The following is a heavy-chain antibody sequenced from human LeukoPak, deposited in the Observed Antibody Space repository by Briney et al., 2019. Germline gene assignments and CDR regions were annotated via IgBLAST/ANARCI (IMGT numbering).Heavy chain of an antibody. J-gene: IGHJ6*02. D-gene: IGHD2-21*02. CDR1: GFTVSSNY. V-gene: IGHV3-66*01. CDR3: AREQKVVAAIRDYYYYGMDV. CDR2: IYSGGST. Sequence: GGSLRLSCAASGFTVSSNYMSWVRQAPGKGLEWVSVIYSGGSTSYADSVKGRFTISRDNSKNTLYLQMNSLRAEDTAVCYCAREQKVVAAIRDYYYYGMDVWGQGTTVTVSS.